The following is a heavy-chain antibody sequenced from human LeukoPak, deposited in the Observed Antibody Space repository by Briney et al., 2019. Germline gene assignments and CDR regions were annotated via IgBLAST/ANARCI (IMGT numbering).Heavy chain of an antibody. CDR1: GFSFSSYS. J-gene: IGHJ4*02. V-gene: IGHV3-48*04. CDR2: ISSSSTTI. D-gene: IGHD3-9*01. Sequence: GGSLRLSCTASGFSFSSYSMNWVRQAPGKGLEWVSYISSSSTTIYYADSVKGRFTISRDNAKNSLYLQMNSLRAEDTAVYYCARTYYDILTGSYFDYWGQGTLVTVSS. CDR3: ARTYYDILTGSYFDY.